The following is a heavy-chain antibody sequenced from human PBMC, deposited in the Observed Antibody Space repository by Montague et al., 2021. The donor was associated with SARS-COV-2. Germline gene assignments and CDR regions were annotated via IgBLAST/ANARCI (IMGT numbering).Heavy chain of an antibody. D-gene: IGHD6-19*01. CDR3: ASSLYSSGFYDY. J-gene: IGHJ4*02. V-gene: IGHV3-30-3*01. Sequence: SLRLSCPASGFTFSSHAMHWVRQAPGKGLEWVAVISYDGSNKYYADSVKGRFTISRDNSKNTLYLQMNSLRAEDTAVYYCASSLYSSGFYDYWGQGTLVTVSS. CDR1: GFTFSSHA. CDR2: ISYDGSNK.